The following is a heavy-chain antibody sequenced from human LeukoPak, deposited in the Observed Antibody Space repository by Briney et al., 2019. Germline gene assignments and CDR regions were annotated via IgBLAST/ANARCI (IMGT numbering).Heavy chain of an antibody. D-gene: IGHD1-26*01. J-gene: IGHJ2*01. CDR2: INPNSGGT. CDR3: ARDGAGVGYWYFDL. CDR1: GYTFTSYD. V-gene: IGHV1-2*02. Sequence: GASVKVSCKASGYTFTSYDINWVRQAPGQGLEWMGWINPNSGGTNYAQRFQGRVTMTRDKSISTAYMELSKLRSDDTAVYYCARDGAGVGYWYFDLWGRGTLVTVSS.